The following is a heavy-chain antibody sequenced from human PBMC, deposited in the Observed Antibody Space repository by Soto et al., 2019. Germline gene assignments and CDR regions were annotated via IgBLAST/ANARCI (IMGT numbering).Heavy chain of an antibody. D-gene: IGHD6-13*01. CDR1: GGTFSSYA. CDR2: IIPFFGTS. V-gene: IGHV1-69*01. J-gene: IGHJ6*02. Sequence: QVQLVQSGAEVKKPGSSVKVSCKASGGTFSSYAVNWERQAPGQGLEWMGGIIPFFGTSNYAQKFQGRVTITADESTSTAYMELRSLRSEDTAVYYCARVGYSTNYGMAVWGQGTTVTVSS. CDR3: ARVGYSTNYGMAV.